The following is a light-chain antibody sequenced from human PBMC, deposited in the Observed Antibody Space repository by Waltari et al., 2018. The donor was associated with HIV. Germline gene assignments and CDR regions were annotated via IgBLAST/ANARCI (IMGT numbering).Light chain of an antibody. CDR2: DVN. J-gene: IGLJ1*01. Sequence: QSALTQPASVSGSPGQSITISCTGTSRDIGTYNYVSWYQQHPGRAPKFIIYDVNYRPSGVSDRFSGSKSGNTASLTISGLQAEDEADYYGSSYTNGNTLYVFGTGTKVTVL. V-gene: IGLV2-14*03. CDR1: SRDIGTYNY. CDR3: SSYTNGNTLYV.